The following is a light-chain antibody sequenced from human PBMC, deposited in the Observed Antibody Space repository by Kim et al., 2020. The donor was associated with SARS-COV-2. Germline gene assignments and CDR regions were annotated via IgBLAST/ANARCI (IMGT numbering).Light chain of an antibody. CDR1: SSDVGSYNY. J-gene: IGLJ3*02. CDR3: SSYTSSSTWV. V-gene: IGLV2-14*03. Sequence: GQSFTVSCTGTSSDVGSYNYVSWYQQHPGKAPKLMIYDVSKRPSGVSNRFSGSKSGNTASLTISGLQAEDEADYYCSSYTSSSTWVFGGGTQLTVL. CDR2: DVS.